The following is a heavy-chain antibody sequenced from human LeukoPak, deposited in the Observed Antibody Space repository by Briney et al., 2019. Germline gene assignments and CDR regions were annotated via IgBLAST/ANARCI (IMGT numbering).Heavy chain of an antibody. CDR1: GITFSSYV. CDR2: ISSSRSIM. V-gene: IGHV3-48*01. CDR3: ARHNQGSPDY. J-gene: IGHJ4*02. Sequence: GGSLRLSCAASGITFSSYVMSWVRQAPGKGLEWISYISSSRSIMYYADSVLGRFTVSRDNAENTLYLQMNSLRGDDTAVYYCARHNQGSPDYWGQGTLVTVSS.